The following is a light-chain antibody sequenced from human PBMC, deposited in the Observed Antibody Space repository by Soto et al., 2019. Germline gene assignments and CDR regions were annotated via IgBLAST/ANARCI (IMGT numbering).Light chain of an antibody. CDR1: QSVSSY. V-gene: IGKV3-11*01. Sequence: EIVLTQSPGTLSLSPGEGATLSCRASQSVSSYLAWYQQKGGQAPRLLIYDASNRATGIPARFSGSGSGTDFTLTISSLEPEDFAVYYCQHRSDWPTFGGGTKVDIK. CDR3: QHRSDWPT. J-gene: IGKJ4*01. CDR2: DAS.